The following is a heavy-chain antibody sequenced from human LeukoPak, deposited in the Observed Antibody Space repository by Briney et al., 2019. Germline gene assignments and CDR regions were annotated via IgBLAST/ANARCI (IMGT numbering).Heavy chain of an antibody. V-gene: IGHV3-23*01. CDR1: GFTFSRYA. D-gene: IGHD3-10*01. CDR3: AKAYHYGAGSSFDY. Sequence: GGSLRLSCAASGFTFSRYAMSWVRQAPGKGLEWASAISGSGGSTYYADSVKGRFSISRDNSQNTQYLQMNSLRAEDTAIYYCAKAYHYGAGSSFDYWGQGILVTVSS. CDR2: ISGSGGST. J-gene: IGHJ4*02.